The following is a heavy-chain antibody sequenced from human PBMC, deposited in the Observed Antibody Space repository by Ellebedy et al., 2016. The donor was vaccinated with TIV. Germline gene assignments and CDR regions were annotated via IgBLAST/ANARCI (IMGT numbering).Heavy chain of an antibody. J-gene: IGHJ6*02. CDR3: AREKSGIDYYYGMDV. CDR1: GGSISSYY. CDR2: IYYSGST. Sequence: SETLSLTXTVSGGSISSYYWSWIRQPPGKGLEWIGYIYYSGSTNYNPSLKSRVTISVDTSKNQFSLKLSSVTAADTAVYYCAREKSGIDYYYGMDVWGQGTTVTVSS. D-gene: IGHD2/OR15-2a*01. V-gene: IGHV4-59*12.